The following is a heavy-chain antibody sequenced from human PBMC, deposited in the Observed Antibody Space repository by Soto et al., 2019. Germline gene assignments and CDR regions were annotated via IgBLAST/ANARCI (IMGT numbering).Heavy chain of an antibody. D-gene: IGHD3-9*01. J-gene: IGHJ6*02. CDR2: IYYSGST. CDR1: GGSISSSSYY. CDR3: ARQHYDILTGYPHYYYYYGMDV. V-gene: IGHV4-39*01. Sequence: SSETLSLTCTVSGGSISSSSYYWGWIRQPPGKGLEWIGSIYYSGSTYYNPSLKSRVTISVDTSKNQFSLKLSSVTAADTAVYYCARQHYDILTGYPHYYYYYGMDVWGQGTTVTVSS.